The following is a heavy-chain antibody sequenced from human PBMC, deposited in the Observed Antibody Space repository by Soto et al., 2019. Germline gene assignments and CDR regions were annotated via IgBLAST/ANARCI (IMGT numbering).Heavy chain of an antibody. J-gene: IGHJ4*02. CDR1: GASISSSSYY. D-gene: IGHD6-19*01. V-gene: IGHV4-39*01. Sequence: QLQLQESGPGLVKPSETLSLKCTVSGASISSSSYYWGWIRQPPGKGLEYIGSMYYSGSTYYNPSLESRLTISVDMSKNQFSLKLSSVTAADTAVYYCATLKGRAVAGIHYWGQGTLVTVSS. CDR2: MYYSGST. CDR3: ATLKGRAVAGIHY.